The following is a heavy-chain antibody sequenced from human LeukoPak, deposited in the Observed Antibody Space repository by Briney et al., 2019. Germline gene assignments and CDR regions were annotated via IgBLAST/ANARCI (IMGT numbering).Heavy chain of an antibody. CDR1: GGTFSSYA. CDR2: IIPIFGTA. Sequence: SVKVSCKASGGTFSSYAISWVRQAPGKGLEWMGGIIPIFGTANYAQKFQGRVTITADESTSTAYMELSSLRSEYTAVYYCAGDIVVGQAFDIWGQGTMVTVSS. CDR3: AGDIVVGQAFDI. D-gene: IGHD2-15*01. V-gene: IGHV1-69*13. J-gene: IGHJ3*02.